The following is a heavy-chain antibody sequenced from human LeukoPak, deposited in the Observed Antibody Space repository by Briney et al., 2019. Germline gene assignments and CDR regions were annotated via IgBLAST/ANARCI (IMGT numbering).Heavy chain of an antibody. CDR1: GFTFSSFE. V-gene: IGHV3-48*03. CDR3: ARAGP. CDR2: ISSTGTTT. Sequence: GGSLRLSCAASGFTFSSFEMNWVRQAPGKGLEWVSYISSTGTTTYYADSVKDRFTISRDNAKNSLYLQMNSLTAEDTAVYYCARAGPWGQGTLVTVSS. J-gene: IGHJ5*02.